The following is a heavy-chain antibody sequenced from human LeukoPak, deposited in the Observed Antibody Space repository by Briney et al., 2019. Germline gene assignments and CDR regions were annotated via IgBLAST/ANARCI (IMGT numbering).Heavy chain of an antibody. V-gene: IGHV4-4*07. Sequence: SETLSLTCTVSGGSISSYYWSWIRQPAGKGLEWIGRIYTSGSTNYNPSLKSRVTMSVDTSKNQFSLKLSSVTAADTAVYYCARGNDILTGMSFDYWGQGTLVTVSS. CDR3: ARGNDILTGMSFDY. CDR1: GGSISSYY. CDR2: IYTSGST. D-gene: IGHD3-9*01. J-gene: IGHJ4*02.